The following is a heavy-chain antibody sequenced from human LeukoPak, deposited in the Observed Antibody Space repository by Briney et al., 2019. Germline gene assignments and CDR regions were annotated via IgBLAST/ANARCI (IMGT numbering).Heavy chain of an antibody. V-gene: IGHV4-38-2*01. Sequence: PSETLSLTCAVSGYSISSGYYWGWIRQPPGKGLEWIGSIYHSGSTYYNPSLKSRVTISVDTSKNQFSLKLSSVTAADTAVYYCARGEPYSSSWYWGWFDPWGQGTLVTVSS. CDR3: ARGEPYSSSWYWGWFDP. D-gene: IGHD6-13*01. CDR2: IYHSGST. CDR1: GYSISSGYY. J-gene: IGHJ5*02.